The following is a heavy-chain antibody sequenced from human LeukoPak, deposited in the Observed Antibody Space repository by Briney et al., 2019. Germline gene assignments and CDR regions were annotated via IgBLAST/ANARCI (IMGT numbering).Heavy chain of an antibody. J-gene: IGHJ4*02. CDR1: GYTLTELS. Sequence: GASVKVSCKVSGYTLTELSMHWVRQAPGKGLEWMGGFDPEDGETIYAQKFQGRVTMTEDTSTDTAYMELSSLRSEDTAVYYCATGDPISMIVPDPYYFDYWGPGTLVTVSS. CDR3: ATGDPISMIVPDPYYFDY. V-gene: IGHV1-24*01. D-gene: IGHD3-22*01. CDR2: FDPEDGET.